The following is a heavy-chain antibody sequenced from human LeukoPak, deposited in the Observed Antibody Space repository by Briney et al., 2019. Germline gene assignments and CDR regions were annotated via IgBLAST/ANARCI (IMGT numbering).Heavy chain of an antibody. CDR2: IDHRGSS. D-gene: IGHD6-6*01. J-gene: IGHJ4*03. CDR3: ATRSSTLAAARCFDD. Sequence: PSETLSLTCAVHGESFSAYFWSWIRQVPGKGLEWIGEIDHRGSSNYNPPLKSRATISVDTSKNHFSLSLTSVTAADTAVHYCATRSSTLAAARCFDDWGQGTVVTVSS. CDR1: GESFSAYF. V-gene: IGHV4-34*01.